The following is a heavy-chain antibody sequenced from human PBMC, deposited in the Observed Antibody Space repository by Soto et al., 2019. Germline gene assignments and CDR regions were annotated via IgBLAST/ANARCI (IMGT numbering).Heavy chain of an antibody. CDR2: IKQDGNDK. V-gene: IGHV3-7*05. Sequence: EVQLVEAGGGLVQPGGSLRLSCAASGFTFNNYWMSWVRHAPGKGLEWVANIKQDGNDKYYVDSVKGRFTISRDNDKNSIYLQMKSVRAEDEDVAYCSRVKGVSGDYWGQVTLGTDSS. D-gene: IGHD1-26*01. CDR1: GFTFNNYW. CDR3: SRVKGVSGDY. J-gene: IGHJ4*02.